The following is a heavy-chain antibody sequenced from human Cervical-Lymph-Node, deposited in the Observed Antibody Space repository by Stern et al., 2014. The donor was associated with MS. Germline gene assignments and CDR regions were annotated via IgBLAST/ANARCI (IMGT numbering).Heavy chain of an antibody. J-gene: IGHJ5*02. CDR1: GFPFSNYW. CDR3: ARAVREPGT. D-gene: IGHD1-14*01. V-gene: IGHV3-7*01. CDR2: IKTDGSEK. Sequence: VHLVESGGGLVPPGESLRLSCAVSGFPFSNYWITWVRQAPGKGLEWVASIKTDGSEKSYVASVKGRFTISRVHAKTYLYLPMNSLRAEDTAVYYCARAVREPGTWGQGALVTVSS.